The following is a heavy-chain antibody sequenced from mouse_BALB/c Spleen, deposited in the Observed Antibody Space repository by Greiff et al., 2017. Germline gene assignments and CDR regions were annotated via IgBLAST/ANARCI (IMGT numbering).Heavy chain of an antibody. CDR2: IRNKANGYTT. J-gene: IGHJ2*01. D-gene: IGHD2-10*02. CDR3: AREYGNYFDY. CDR1: GFTFTAYY. V-gene: IGHV7-3*02. Sequence: VQLVESGGGLVQPGGSLRLSCATSGFTFTAYYMSWVRQPPGKALEWLGFIRNKANGYTTEYSASVKGRFTISRDNSQSILYLQMNTLRAEDSATYYCAREYGNYFDYWGQGTTLTVSS.